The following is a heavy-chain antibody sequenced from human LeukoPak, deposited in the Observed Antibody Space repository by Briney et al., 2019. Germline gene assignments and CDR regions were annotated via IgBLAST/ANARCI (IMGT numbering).Heavy chain of an antibody. Sequence: QAGGSLRPSCAASGFTFSTNAMAWVRQAPGRGLGWVSAFGGTGGDINYADSVKGRFTISRDNSKGILYLQMNSLRAEDTAVYYCAKDILRWAFDYWGQGVLVTVPS. V-gene: IGHV3-23*01. CDR2: FGGTGGDI. J-gene: IGHJ4*02. CDR3: AKDILRWAFDY. CDR1: GFTFSTNA. D-gene: IGHD4-23*01.